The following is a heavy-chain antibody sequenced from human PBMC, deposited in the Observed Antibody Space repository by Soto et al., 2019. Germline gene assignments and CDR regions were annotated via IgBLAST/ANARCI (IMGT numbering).Heavy chain of an antibody. J-gene: IGHJ4*02. CDR2: ISGNGGST. CDR3: ARDTMVRGAFDY. CDR1: GFTFSSYA. Sequence: GGSLRLSCAASGFTFSSYAMSWVRQAPGKGLEWVSAISGNGGSTYYADSVKGRFTISRDNSKNTLYLQMNSLRAEDTAVYYCARDTMVRGAFDYWGQGTLVTVS. V-gene: IGHV3-23*01. D-gene: IGHD3-10*01.